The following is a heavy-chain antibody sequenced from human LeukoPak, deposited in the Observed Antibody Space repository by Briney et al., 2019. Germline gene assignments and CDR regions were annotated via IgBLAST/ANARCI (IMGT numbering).Heavy chain of an antibody. CDR1: GYTFTSHD. CDR3: ARAGITADAFDI. CDR2: MNPNSGNT. J-gene: IGHJ3*02. D-gene: IGHD3-10*01. V-gene: IGHV1-8*01. Sequence: ASVKVSCKASGYTFTSHDINWVRQATGQGLEWMGWMNPNSGNTGYAQKFQGRVTMTRNTSISTAYMELSSLRSEDTAVYYCARAGITADAFDIWGQGTMVTVSS.